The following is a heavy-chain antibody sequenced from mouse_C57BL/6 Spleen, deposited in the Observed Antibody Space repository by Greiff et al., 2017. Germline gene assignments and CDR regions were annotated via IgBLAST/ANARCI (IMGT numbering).Heavy chain of an antibody. Sequence: QVQLKESGAELMKPGASVKLSCKATGYTFTGYWIEWVKQRPGHGLEWIGEILPGSGSTNYNEKFKGKATFTADTSSNTAYMQLSSLTTEDSAIYYCARGRKTYYSNPYYFGYWGQGTTLTVSS. CDR3: ARGRKTYYSNPYYFGY. J-gene: IGHJ2*01. V-gene: IGHV1-9*01. CDR1: GYTFTGYW. CDR2: ILPGSGST. D-gene: IGHD2-5*01.